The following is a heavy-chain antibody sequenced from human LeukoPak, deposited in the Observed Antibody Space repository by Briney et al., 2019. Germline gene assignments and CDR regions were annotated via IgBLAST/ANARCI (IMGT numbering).Heavy chain of an antibody. CDR2: LNTGGNST. D-gene: IGHD3-10*01. J-gene: IGHJ4*02. V-gene: IGHV3-74*01. CDR1: GFNFSNYW. CDR3: TREGAYDSGTYGAGDY. Sequence: GGSLRLSRTASGFNFSNYWMHWVRQAPGKGLVWVSRLNTGGNSTIYADSVKGRFTISRDNAKSTLYLQMNSLRADDTGVYYCTREGAYDSGTYGAGDYWGQGTLVTVSS.